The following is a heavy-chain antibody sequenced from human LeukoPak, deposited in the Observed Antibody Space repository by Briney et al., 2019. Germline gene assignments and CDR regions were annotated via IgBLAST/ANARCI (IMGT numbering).Heavy chain of an antibody. J-gene: IGHJ4*02. CDR1: GGSFSGDC. V-gene: IGHV4-4*07. Sequence: SETLALTCTVSGGSFSGDCWSWIRQPAGKGPEWIGRIYSGGNSDKNPSFKSRVSLSVDTSKNQVSLRLSSVTAADTAVYYCARERYVSGWHADYWGQGTLVTVSS. CDR2: IYSGGNS. D-gene: IGHD6-19*01. CDR3: ARERYVSGWHADY.